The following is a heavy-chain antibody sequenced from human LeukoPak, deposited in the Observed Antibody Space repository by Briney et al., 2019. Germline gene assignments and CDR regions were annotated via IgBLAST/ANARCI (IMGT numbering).Heavy chain of an antibody. Sequence: GRSLRLSCAASGFTFNSYAMHWVRQAPGKGLEWVACIWYDGSNKYYADSAKGRFTFSRDNSKNTVYLQMNSLRAEDTAVYYCGRDERGYYNSSGFYGAIDFWGQGTLVTVSS. CDR2: IWYDGSNK. CDR1: GFTFNSYA. D-gene: IGHD3-22*01. V-gene: IGHV3-33*01. J-gene: IGHJ4*02. CDR3: GRDERGYYNSSGFYGAIDF.